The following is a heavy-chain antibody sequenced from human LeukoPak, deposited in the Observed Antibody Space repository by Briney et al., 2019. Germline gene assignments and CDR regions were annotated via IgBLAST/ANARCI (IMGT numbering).Heavy chain of an antibody. D-gene: IGHD6-19*01. V-gene: IGHV3-7*03. CDR3: AKWGYISGYCYDF. CDR2: IRPDGSAQ. Sequence: GGSLRLSCAASGFSFSSHWMSWVRRAPGKGLEWVANIRPDGSAQYYVDSVKGRFTISRDNAKNSLFLHMNSLRAEDTALYYCAKWGYISGYCYDFWGQGTLVTVSS. CDR1: GFSFSSHW. J-gene: IGHJ4*02.